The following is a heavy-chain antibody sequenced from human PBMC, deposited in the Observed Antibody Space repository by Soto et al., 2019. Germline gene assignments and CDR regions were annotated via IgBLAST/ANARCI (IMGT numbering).Heavy chain of an antibody. CDR1: GGSTSNFY. Sequence: QVQLQESGPGLVKPSETLSLTCTVSGGSTSNFYWSWIRQPPGKGLEWIGYIYNGGSTEYNASLRGRVTISVDRSKNQFSLKLRSVTAADTAVYYCARAPHYYSMDVWGKGTTVTVSS. J-gene: IGHJ6*03. CDR3: ARAPHYYSMDV. CDR2: IYNGGST. V-gene: IGHV4-59*01.